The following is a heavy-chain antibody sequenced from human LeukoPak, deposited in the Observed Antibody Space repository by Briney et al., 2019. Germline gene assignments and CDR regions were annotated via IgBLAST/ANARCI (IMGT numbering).Heavy chain of an antibody. CDR3: TGNYYGSGSYADFDY. Sequence: GGSLRLSCAASGFTFSSYSMNWVRQAPGKGLEWVSYISSSSSTIYYADSVKGRFTISRDNAKNSLYLQMNSLRAEDTAVYYCTGNYYGSGSYADFDYWGQGTLVTVSS. J-gene: IGHJ4*02. D-gene: IGHD3-10*01. CDR2: ISSSSSTI. CDR1: GFTFSSYS. V-gene: IGHV3-48*01.